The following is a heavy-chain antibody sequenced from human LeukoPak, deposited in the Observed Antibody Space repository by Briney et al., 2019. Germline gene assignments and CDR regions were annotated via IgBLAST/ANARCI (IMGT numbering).Heavy chain of an antibody. D-gene: IGHD3-10*01. J-gene: IGHJ6*02. CDR3: SRTDGSGLYYYYSGMDF. CDR1: GYTFAGYY. CDR2: INPNSGGT. Sequence: ASVKVSCEASGYTFAGYYIHWVRQAPGQGPEWMGWINPNSGGTNFAQKFQGRVTMTRDTSISTAYMELSRLRSDDTAVYYCSRTDGSGLYYYYSGMDFWGQGTTVTVSS. V-gene: IGHV1-2*02.